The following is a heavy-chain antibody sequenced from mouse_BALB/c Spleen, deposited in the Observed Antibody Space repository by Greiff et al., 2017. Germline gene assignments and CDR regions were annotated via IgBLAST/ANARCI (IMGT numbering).Heavy chain of an antibody. CDR2: IWGDGST. V-gene: IGHV2-6-7*01. CDR3: ARDGYDWYFDV. J-gene: IGHJ1*01. Sequence: QVQLQQSGPGLVAPSQSLSITCTVSGFSLTGYGVNWVRQPPGKGLEWLGMIWGDGSTDYNSALKSRLSISKDNSKSQVFLKMNSLQTDDTAMYYCARDGYDWYFDVWGAGTTVTVSS. CDR1: GFSLTGYG. D-gene: IGHD2-2*01.